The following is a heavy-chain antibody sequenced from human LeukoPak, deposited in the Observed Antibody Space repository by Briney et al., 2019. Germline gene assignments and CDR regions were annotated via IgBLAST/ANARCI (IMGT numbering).Heavy chain of an antibody. CDR2: IGPTGQT. CDR3: AREAYFDTGDNLGRAFDI. Sequence: PGGSLRLSCAASGFTFSTYEMHWVRQGTGKGLEWVSSIGPTGQTYYVDSVKGRFTISRENAENSLSLQMNSLRAGDTAVYYCAREAYFDTGDNLGRAFDIWGQGTMVTVSS. V-gene: IGHV3-13*01. CDR1: GFTFSTYE. D-gene: IGHD3-22*01. J-gene: IGHJ3*02.